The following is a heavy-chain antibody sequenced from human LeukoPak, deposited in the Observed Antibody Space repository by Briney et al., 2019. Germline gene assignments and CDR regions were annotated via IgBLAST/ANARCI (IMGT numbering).Heavy chain of an antibody. CDR1: GGSISSGDYY. Sequence: SETLSLTCTVPGGSISSGDYYWSWIRQPPGKGLEWIGYIYYSGSTYYNPSLKSRVTISVDTSKNQFSLKLSSVTAADTAVYYCARVSYDTYYGMDVWGQGTTVTVSS. CDR2: IYYSGST. CDR3: ARVSYDTYYGMDV. V-gene: IGHV4-30-4*01. D-gene: IGHD3-9*01. J-gene: IGHJ6*02.